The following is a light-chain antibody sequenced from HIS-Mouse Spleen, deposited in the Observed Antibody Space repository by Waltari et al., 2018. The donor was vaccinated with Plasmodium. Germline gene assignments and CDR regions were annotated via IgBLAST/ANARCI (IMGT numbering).Light chain of an antibody. CDR2: EDS. CDR3: YSTDSSGNHRV. J-gene: IGLJ3*02. Sequence: SYELTQPPSVSVSPGQTARITCSGDALPKKYAYWYQQKSGQAPVLVIYEDSKRPPGIPERVSGSSLGTMATLTVSGAQGEDEADYYCYSTDSSGNHRVVGGGTKLTVL. CDR1: ALPKKY. V-gene: IGLV3-10*01.